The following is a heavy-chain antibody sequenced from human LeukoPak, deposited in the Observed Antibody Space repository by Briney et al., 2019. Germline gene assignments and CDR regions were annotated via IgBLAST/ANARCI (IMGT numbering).Heavy chain of an antibody. CDR2: ISVYNGNT. Sequence: ASVKVSCKASGYTFTRYGISWVRQAPGQGLEWMGWISVYNGNTNYAQKLQGRVTITTDTSTSTAYMELRSLRSDDTAVYYCARDIKRSRARWENLGFDPWGQGTLVTVSS. V-gene: IGHV1-18*01. D-gene: IGHD1-14*01. CDR3: ARDIKRSRARWENLGFDP. J-gene: IGHJ5*02. CDR1: GYTFTRYG.